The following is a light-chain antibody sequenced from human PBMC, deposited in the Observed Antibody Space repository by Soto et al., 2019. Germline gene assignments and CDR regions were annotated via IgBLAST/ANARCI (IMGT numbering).Light chain of an antibody. J-gene: IGKJ1*01. CDR1: EGIRND. V-gene: IGKV1-6*01. CDR2: AAS. Sequence: AIQMTQSPSSLSASVGDRVTITCRASEGIRNDLVWYQQKPGKAPKLLIYAASSLQSGVPSRYSGSGSGTDFTLTISSLQPEDFATYYCLQDYNYPRTFGQGTKVEIK. CDR3: LQDYNYPRT.